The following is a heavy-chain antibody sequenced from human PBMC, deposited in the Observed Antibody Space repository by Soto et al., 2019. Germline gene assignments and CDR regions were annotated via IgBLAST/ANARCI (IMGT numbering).Heavy chain of an antibody. Sequence: EVQLVESGGGLVKPGGSLRLSCAASGFTFSNAWMNWVRQAPGKGLEWVGHIKSKVDGGTTDYAAPVKGRFTISRDDSENTLYLQMNGLETEDTAVYYCTTRVATIPDYWGQGTLVTVSS. V-gene: IGHV3-15*07. CDR2: IKSKVDGGTT. D-gene: IGHD5-12*01. CDR3: TTRVATIPDY. CDR1: GFTFSNAW. J-gene: IGHJ4*02.